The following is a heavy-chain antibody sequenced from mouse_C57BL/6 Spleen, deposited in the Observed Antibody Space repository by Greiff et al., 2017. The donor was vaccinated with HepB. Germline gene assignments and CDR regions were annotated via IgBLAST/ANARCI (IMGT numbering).Heavy chain of an antibody. J-gene: IGHJ1*03. V-gene: IGHV5-16*01. D-gene: IGHD2-3*01. CDR1: GFTFSDYY. Sequence: EVKLVESEGGLVQPGSSMKLSCTASGFTFSDYYMAWVRQVPEKGLEWVANINYDGSSTYYLDSLKSRFIISRDNAKNILYLQMSSLNSEDTATYYCARERVYDLYFDDWGTGTTLTVSS. CDR2: INYDGSST. CDR3: ARERVYDLYFDD.